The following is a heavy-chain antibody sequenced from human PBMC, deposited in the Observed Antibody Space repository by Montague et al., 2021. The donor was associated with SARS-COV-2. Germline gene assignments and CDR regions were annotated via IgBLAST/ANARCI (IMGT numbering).Heavy chain of an antibody. Sequence: SETLSLTCTVSGASISSSENSWRWIRQSPGKGLEWFGSIFYSGTTYFNPSLRSRIAISVDTSKNQFSLKVTSVTAADTAVYYCARHVTFGGVVVALDYWGQGHLVSVSS. CDR1: GASISSSENS. D-gene: IGHD3-16*02. J-gene: IGHJ4*02. V-gene: IGHV4-39*01. CDR3: ARHVTFGGVVVALDY. CDR2: IFYSGTT.